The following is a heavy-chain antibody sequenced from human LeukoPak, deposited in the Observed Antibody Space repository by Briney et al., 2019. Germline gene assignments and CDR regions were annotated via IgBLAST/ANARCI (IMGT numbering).Heavy chain of an antibody. Sequence: GGSLRLSCAASGFTFSRYGMHWVRQAPGKGLEWVAVIWYDGSNKYYADSVKGRFTISRDNSKNTLYLQMNSLRAEDTAVYYCAKDSSSGWFDYWGQGTLVTVSS. CDR1: GFTFSRYG. D-gene: IGHD6-13*01. J-gene: IGHJ5*01. V-gene: IGHV3-33*06. CDR3: AKDSSSGWFDY. CDR2: IWYDGSNK.